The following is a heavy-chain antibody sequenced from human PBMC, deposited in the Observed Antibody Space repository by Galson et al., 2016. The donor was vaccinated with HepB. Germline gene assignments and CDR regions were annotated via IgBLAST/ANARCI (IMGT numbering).Heavy chain of an antibody. Sequence: SVKVSCKASGYIFTDHYMHWVRQAPGHGLEWMGIINPAGSSTTYAQKFQDRVTMTKDTSTSTIYLELRRLRPEDTAVYYCARARAVAGANGFDIWGQGTVVSVSS. CDR3: ARARAVAGANGFDI. D-gene: IGHD6-19*01. J-gene: IGHJ3*02. CDR2: INPAGSST. V-gene: IGHV1-46*01. CDR1: GYIFTDHY.